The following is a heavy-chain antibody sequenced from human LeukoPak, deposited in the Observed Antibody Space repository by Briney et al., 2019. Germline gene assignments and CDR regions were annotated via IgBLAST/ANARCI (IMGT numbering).Heavy chain of an antibody. CDR3: ARAYYDFWSGRYYYYMDV. Sequence: SETLSLTCTVSGGSISSYYWSWIRQPPGKGLEWIGYIYYSGSTNYNPSLKSRVTISVDTSKNQFSLKLSSVTAAGTAVYYCARAYYDFWSGRYYYYMDVRGKGTTVTVSS. J-gene: IGHJ6*03. D-gene: IGHD3-3*01. CDR1: GGSISSYY. CDR2: IYYSGST. V-gene: IGHV4-59*01.